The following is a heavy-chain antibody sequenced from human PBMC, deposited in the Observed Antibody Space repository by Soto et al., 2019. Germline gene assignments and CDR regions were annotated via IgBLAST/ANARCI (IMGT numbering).Heavy chain of an antibody. CDR2: ISGSGGST. D-gene: IGHD3-3*01. CDR1: GFTFSSYA. Sequence: VGSVRLSCAASGFTFSSYAMSWVRHAPGKGLEWVSAISGSGGSTYYADSVKGRFTISRDNSKNTLYLQMNSLRAEDTDVYYCASAPYFWSVYYPRKHSFAMDLWGQGTSATVSS. V-gene: IGHV3-23*01. CDR3: ASAPYFWSVYYPRKHSFAMDL. J-gene: IGHJ6*02.